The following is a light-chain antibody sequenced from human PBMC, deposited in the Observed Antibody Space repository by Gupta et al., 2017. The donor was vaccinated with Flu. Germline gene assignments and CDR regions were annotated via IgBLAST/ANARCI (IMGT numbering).Light chain of an antibody. CDR1: SGSVSTSSN. CDR2: STN. CDR3: AVYMGSGSWV. Sequence: QTVVTQEPSFSVSPGGTVTLTFGVSSGSVSTSSNPSWYQQTPGQAPRTLIYSTNTRSSGVPDRFSGSILGNKAALTITGAQADDESDYYCAVYMGSGSWVFGGGTKLTVL. V-gene: IGLV8-61*01. J-gene: IGLJ3*02.